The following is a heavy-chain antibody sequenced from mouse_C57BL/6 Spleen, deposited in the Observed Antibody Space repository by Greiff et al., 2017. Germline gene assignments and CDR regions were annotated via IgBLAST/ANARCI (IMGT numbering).Heavy chain of an antibody. Sequence: EVQLVESGPELVKPGASVKMSCTASGFTFKDYYMNWVKQRPEQGLEWIGWIYPENGDTDYNSKFQGKATLTVDTSSNTAYLQLSSLTYEDAAVYYGGTEWYFDVWGTGTTVTVSS. V-gene: IGHV14-4*01. D-gene: IGHD3-3*01. CDR2: IYPENGDT. CDR1: GFTFKDYY. CDR3: GTEWYFDV. J-gene: IGHJ1*03.